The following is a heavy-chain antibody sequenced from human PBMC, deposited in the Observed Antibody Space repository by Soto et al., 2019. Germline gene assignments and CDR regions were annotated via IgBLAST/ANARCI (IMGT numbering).Heavy chain of an antibody. CDR3: ATDPGIAAAISWFDP. J-gene: IGHJ5*02. Sequence: ASVKVSCKVSGYTLTELSMHWVRQAPGKGLEWMGGFDPEDGETIYEQKFQGRVTMTEDTSTDTAYMVLSSLRSEDAAVYYCATDPGIAAAISWFDPWGQGTLVTVSS. D-gene: IGHD6-13*01. V-gene: IGHV1-24*01. CDR1: GYTLTELS. CDR2: FDPEDGET.